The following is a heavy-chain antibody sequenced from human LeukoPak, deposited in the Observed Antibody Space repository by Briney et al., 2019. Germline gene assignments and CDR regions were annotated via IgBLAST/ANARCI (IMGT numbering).Heavy chain of an antibody. D-gene: IGHD2-15*01. CDR3: ARLGTHSLVAATD. V-gene: IGHV4-34*01. CDR2: INHSGST. J-gene: IGHJ4*02. CDR1: GGSFNGYY. Sequence: SETLSLTCAVYGGSFNGYYWSWIRQPPGKGLEWIGEINHSGSTNYNPSLKSRVTISVDTSKNQFSLKLSSVTAADTAVYYCARLGTHSLVAATDWGQGTLVTVSS.